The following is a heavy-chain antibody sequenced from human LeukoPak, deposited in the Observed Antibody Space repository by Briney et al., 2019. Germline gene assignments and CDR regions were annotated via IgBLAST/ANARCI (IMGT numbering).Heavy chain of an antibody. V-gene: IGHV1-2*02. CDR2: TNPNSGGT. CDR1: GYTFTGYY. J-gene: IGHJ4*02. CDR3: ARQSSGFFASDF. D-gene: IGHD6-25*01. Sequence: GASVKVSCKASGYTFTGYYMHWVRQAPGQGLEWMGWTNPNSGGTNYAQNFQGRVTMTRDPSIDPAYMELSRLRSDDTAVYFCARQSSGFFASDFWGQGTLVTVSS.